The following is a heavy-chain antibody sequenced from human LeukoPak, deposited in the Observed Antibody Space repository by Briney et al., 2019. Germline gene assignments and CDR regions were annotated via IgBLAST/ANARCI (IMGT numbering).Heavy chain of an antibody. CDR2: IYSGGST. J-gene: IGHJ4*02. Sequence: PGGSLRLSCAASGFTFSSNYMSWVRQAPGKGLEWVSVIYSGGSTYYADSVKGRFTISRDNSKNTLYLQMNSLRAEDTAVYYCARDKGAADFDYWGQGTLVTVSS. D-gene: IGHD6-13*01. CDR1: GFTFSSNY. V-gene: IGHV3-66*01. CDR3: ARDKGAADFDY.